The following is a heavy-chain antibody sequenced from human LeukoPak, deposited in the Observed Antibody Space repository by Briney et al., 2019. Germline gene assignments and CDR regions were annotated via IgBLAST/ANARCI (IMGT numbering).Heavy chain of an antibody. CDR1: GFTVSSNY. CDR2: IYSGGST. D-gene: IGHD4-17*01. CDR3: ARGPDYGDFSPPLIDY. V-gene: IGHV3-66*01. J-gene: IGHJ4*02. Sequence: GGSLRLSCAASGFTVSSNYMSWVRQAPGKGLEWVSVIYSGGSTYYADSVKGRFTISRDNSKNTLYLQMNSLRAEDTAVYYCARGPDYGDFSPPLIDYWGQGTLVTVSS.